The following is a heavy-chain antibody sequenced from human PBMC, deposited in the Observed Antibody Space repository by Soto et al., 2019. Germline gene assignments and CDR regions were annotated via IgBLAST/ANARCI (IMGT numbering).Heavy chain of an antibody. CDR1: GFTFSSYA. D-gene: IGHD6-13*01. V-gene: IGHV3-23*01. J-gene: IGHJ4*02. CDR2: ISGSGGST. CDR3: ATQQQLVYYFDY. Sequence: GGSLRLSCAASGFTFSSYAMSWVRQAPGKGLEWGSAISGSGGSTYYADSVKGRFTISRDNSKNTLYLQMNSLRAEDTPVYYCATQQQLVYYFDYWGQGTLVTVSS.